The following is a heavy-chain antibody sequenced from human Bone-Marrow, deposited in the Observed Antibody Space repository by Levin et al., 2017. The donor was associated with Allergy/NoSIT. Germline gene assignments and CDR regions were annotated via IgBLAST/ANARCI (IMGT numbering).Heavy chain of an antibody. J-gene: IGHJ6*02. D-gene: IGHD2-2*01. V-gene: IGHV1-2*02. CDR1: GYTFTGYY. CDR2: INPNSGGT. Sequence: ASVKVSCKASGYTFTGYYMHWVRQAPGQGLEWMGWINPNSGGTNYAQKFQGRVTMTRDTSISTAYMELSRLRSDDTAVYYCASFKVPDKRYCSSTSCQADYYGMDVWGQGTTVTVSS. CDR3: ASFKVPDKRYCSSTSCQADYYGMDV.